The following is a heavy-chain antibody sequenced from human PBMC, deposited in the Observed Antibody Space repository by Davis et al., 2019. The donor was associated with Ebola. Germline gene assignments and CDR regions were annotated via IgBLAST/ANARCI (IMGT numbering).Heavy chain of an antibody. J-gene: IGHJ2*01. V-gene: IGHV3-30*04. CDR2: ISYDGSNK. D-gene: IGHD4-17*01. CDR1: GFTFSSYA. CDR3: ARDLPGGDYYFDL. Sequence: PGGSLRLSCAASGFTFSSYAMHWVRQAPGKGLEWVAVISYDGSNKYYADSVKGRFTISRDNSKNTLYLQMNSLRAEDTAVYYCARDLPGGDYYFDLWGRGTLVTVSS.